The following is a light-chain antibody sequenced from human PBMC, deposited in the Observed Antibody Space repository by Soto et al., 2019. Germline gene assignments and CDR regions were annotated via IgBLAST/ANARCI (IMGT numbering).Light chain of an antibody. Sequence: QSALTQPASVSGSPGQSITISCTGTSSDVGGYNYVSWYQQHPGKAPKLMIYEVTNRPSGVSNRFSGSKSGNTASLTISGLQAEDEADYYWSSYTSSSTWVFGGGTQLAVL. CDR2: EVT. J-gene: IGLJ3*02. V-gene: IGLV2-14*01. CDR1: SSDVGGYNY. CDR3: SSYTSSSTWV.